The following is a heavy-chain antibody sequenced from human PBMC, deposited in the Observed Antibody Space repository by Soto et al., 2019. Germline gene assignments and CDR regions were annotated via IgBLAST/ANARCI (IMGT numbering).Heavy chain of an antibody. CDR3: ARSIVEVTALDY. CDR2: INAGNGNT. CDR1: GYTFTSYA. V-gene: IGHV1-3*05. Sequence: QVQLVQSGAEEKKPGASVKVSCKASGYTFTSYAMHWVRQAPGQRLEWMGWINAGNGNTKYSQKFQGRVTITRDTPASTAYRELRSLRSKDTAGYYWARSIVEVTALDYWGQGPLVTVSP. J-gene: IGHJ4*02. D-gene: IGHD2-21*02.